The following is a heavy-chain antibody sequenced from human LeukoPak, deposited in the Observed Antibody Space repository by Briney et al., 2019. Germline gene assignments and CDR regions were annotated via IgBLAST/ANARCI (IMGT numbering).Heavy chain of an antibody. CDR3: ARLSAMVRGPEDIFYFEY. D-gene: IGHD3-10*01. V-gene: IGHV3-7*01. J-gene: IGHJ4*02. Sequence: PGGSLRLSCETSGFSFSTYWMSWVRQAPGKGLEWVANIRQDGSEKYYADSVKGRFTISRAIAQQSVFLQMTSLRAEDTALYYCARLSAMVRGPEDIFYFEYWGLGTLVSVSS. CDR2: IRQDGSEK. CDR1: GFSFSTYW.